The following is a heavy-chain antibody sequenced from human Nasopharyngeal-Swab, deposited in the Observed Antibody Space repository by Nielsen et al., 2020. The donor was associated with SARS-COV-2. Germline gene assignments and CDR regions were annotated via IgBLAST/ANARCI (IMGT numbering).Heavy chain of an antibody. J-gene: IGHJ3*02. CDR2: IYYSGST. CDR3: ARLESITIFGVVIPTGAFDI. Sequence: ESLKISCTVSGGSVSSGSYYWSWIRQPPGKGLEWIGYIYYSGSTNYNPSLKSRVTISVDTSKNQFSLKLSSVTAADTAVYYCARLESITIFGVVIPTGAFDIWGQGTMVTVSS. V-gene: IGHV4-61*01. D-gene: IGHD3-3*01. CDR1: GGSVSSGSYY.